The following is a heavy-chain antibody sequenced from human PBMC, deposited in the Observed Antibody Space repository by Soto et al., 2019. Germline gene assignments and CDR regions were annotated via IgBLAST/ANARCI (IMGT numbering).Heavy chain of an antibody. CDR2: IYHSGST. CDR3: ARLGGFYQSLDS. V-gene: IGHV4-30-2*01. D-gene: IGHD3-22*01. Sequence: SETLSLTCAVSGGSISSGGYSWSWIRQPPGKGLEWIGYIYHSGSTYYNPSLKSRVTISVDRSKNQFSLKLTSVTAADTAVYYCARLGGFYQSLDSWGQGTLVTVSS. J-gene: IGHJ5*01. CDR1: GGSISSGGYS.